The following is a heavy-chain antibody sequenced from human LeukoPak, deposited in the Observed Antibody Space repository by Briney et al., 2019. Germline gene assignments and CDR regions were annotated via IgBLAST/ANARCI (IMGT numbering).Heavy chain of an antibody. CDR2: INNSGST. CDR1: GGSFSGYY. J-gene: IGHJ6*04. V-gene: IGHV4-34*01. D-gene: IGHD3-10*01. CDR3: ARRITMVRGVGYYYGMDV. Sequence: SETLSLTCAVYGGSFSGYYWSWIRQPPGKGLEWIGEINNSGSTNYNPSLKSRVTISVDTSKNQFSLKLSSVTAADTAVYYCARRITMVRGVGYYYGMDVWGKGTTATVSS.